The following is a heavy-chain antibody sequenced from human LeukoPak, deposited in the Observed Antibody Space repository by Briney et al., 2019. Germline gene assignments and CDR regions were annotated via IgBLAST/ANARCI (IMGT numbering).Heavy chain of an antibody. CDR2: IYVDGST. CDR3: ARDLATRQRTGLYDS. J-gene: IGHJ4*02. D-gene: IGHD3-16*02. CDR1: GFTFKNYN. Sequence: GGSLRLSCAASGFTFKNYNMSWVRQAPGKGLQWVSVIYVDGSTYYADSVKGRITISRDNSRNTLYLQMNSLRAEDTAVYYCARDLATRQRTGLYDSWGQGALVTVSS. V-gene: IGHV3-66*01.